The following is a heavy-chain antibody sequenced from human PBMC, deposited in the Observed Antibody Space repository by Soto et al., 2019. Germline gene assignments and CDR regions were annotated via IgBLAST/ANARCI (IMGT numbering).Heavy chain of an antibody. CDR2: ISYDGSNK. Sequence: QVQLVESGGGVVQTGRSLRLSCAASGFTFSSYGMHWVRQAPGKGLEWVAVISYDGSNKYYADSVKGRFTISRDNYKSTLYLQMNSLRAEDTAVYYCAKDQCLGCWEWLPRGDAFDIWGQGTMVTVSS. CDR1: GFTFSSYG. J-gene: IGHJ3*02. CDR3: AKDQCLGCWEWLPRGDAFDI. V-gene: IGHV3-30*18. D-gene: IGHD6-19*01.